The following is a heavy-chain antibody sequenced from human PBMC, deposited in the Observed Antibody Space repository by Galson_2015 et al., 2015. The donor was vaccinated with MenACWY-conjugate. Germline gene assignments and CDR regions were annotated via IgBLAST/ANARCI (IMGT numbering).Heavy chain of an antibody. D-gene: IGHD6-19*01. J-gene: IGHJ5*02. CDR1: GGSISSSSYY. CDR2: IYYSGSS. V-gene: IGHV4-39*01. Sequence: ETLSLTCTVSGGSISSSSYYWGWIRQPPGKGLEWIGSIYYSGSSYYNPSLKSRVTISVDTAKNQYSLRLSSVTAADTAVYYCARVWESSGWDRRFDPWGQGTLVTVSS. CDR3: ARVWESSGWDRRFDP.